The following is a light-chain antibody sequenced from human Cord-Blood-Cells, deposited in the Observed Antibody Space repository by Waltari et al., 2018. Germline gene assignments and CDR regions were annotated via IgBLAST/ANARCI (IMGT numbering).Light chain of an antibody. Sequence: QSALTHPASVSGSPGQSITISCTGTSSDVGGYNYVSWYQQHPGKAPKLVIYDVSKRPTGVSNRFSGSKAGNTASLTISALQAEDEADYYCSSYTSSSNVVFGGGTKLTVL. CDR3: SSYTSSSNVV. CDR2: DVS. CDR1: SSDVGGYNY. J-gene: IGLJ2*01. V-gene: IGLV2-14*01.